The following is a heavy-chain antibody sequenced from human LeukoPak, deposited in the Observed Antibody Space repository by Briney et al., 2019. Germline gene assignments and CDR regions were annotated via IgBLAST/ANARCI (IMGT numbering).Heavy chain of an antibody. V-gene: IGHV4-34*01. CDR2: INHSGST. CDR1: GGSFSGYY. CDR3: ARGSSSWFDP. Sequence: SETLSLTCAVYGGSFSGYYWSWIRQPPGKGLEWIGEINHSGSTNYNPSLKSRVTISVDTSKNQFSLKLSSVTAADTAVYYCARGSSSWFDPWGQGTLGTVSS. J-gene: IGHJ5*02. D-gene: IGHD6-13*01.